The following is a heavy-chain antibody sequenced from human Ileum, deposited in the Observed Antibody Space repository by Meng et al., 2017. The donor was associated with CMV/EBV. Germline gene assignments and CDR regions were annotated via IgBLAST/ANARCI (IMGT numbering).Heavy chain of an antibody. CDR3: ARDRGATKPYYFDY. J-gene: IGHJ4*02. Sequence: GGSLRLSCAASGFTFSSYSMNWVRQAPGKGLEWVSYISSSSSTIYYADSVKGRFTISRDNAKNSLYLQMNSLRAEDTAVYYCARDRGATKPYYFDYWGQGTRVTCSS. CDR1: GFTFSSYS. CDR2: ISSSSSTI. D-gene: IGHD1-26*01. V-gene: IGHV3-48*04.